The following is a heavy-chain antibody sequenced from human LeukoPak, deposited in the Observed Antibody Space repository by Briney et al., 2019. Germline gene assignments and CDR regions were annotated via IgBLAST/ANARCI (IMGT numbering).Heavy chain of an antibody. CDR3: ARGRGRITIFGVVTKDYFDY. V-gene: IGHV1-69*02. J-gene: IGHJ4*02. CDR2: IIPILGIA. D-gene: IGHD3-3*01. Sequence: SVKVSCKASGGTFSSYTISWVRQAPGQGLEWMGRIIPILGIANYAQKFQGRVTITADKSTSTAYMELSSLRSEDTAVYYRARGRGRITIFGVVTKDYFDYWGQGTPVTVSS. CDR1: GGTFSSYT.